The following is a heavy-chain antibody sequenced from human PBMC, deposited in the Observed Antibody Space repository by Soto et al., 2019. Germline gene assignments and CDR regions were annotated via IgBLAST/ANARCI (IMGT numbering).Heavy chain of an antibody. D-gene: IGHD3-22*01. CDR1: GGTFSSYA. Sequence: SVKVSCKASGGTFSSYAISWVRQAPGQGLEWMGGIIPIFGTANYAQKFQGRVTITADESTSTAYMELSSLRSEDTAVYYCATTATYYDSKVNPPDAFDIWSQGTVVTVSS. V-gene: IGHV1-69*13. CDR3: ATTATYYDSKVNPPDAFDI. CDR2: IIPIFGTA. J-gene: IGHJ3*02.